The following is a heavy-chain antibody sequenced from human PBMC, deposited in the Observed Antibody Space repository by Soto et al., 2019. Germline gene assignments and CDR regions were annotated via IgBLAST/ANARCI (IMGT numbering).Heavy chain of an antibody. J-gene: IGHJ5*02. V-gene: IGHV3-33*01. CDR3: ARARSIAAAGTLGH. D-gene: IGHD6-13*01. CDR2: IWYDGSNK. CDR1: GFTFSSYG. Sequence: QVQLVESGGGVVQPGRSLRLSCAASGFTFSSYGMHWVRQAPGKGLEWVAVIWYDGSNKYYADSVKGRFTISRDNTKNTLYLQMNSLIAEDTAVYYCARARSIAAAGTLGHWGQGTLVTVSS.